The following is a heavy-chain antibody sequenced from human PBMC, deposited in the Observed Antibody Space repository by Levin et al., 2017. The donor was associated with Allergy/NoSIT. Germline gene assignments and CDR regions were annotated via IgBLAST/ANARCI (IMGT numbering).Heavy chain of an antibody. D-gene: IGHD3-3*01. Sequence: LSLTCAASGFTFSSYEMNWVRRAPGKGLEWVSYISSTGSTIYSADSVKGRFTISRDNAKNSLYLHMNSLRAEDTAVYYCARQLGNFWSGYNYFDYWGQGTLVTVTS. CDR1: GFTFSSYE. J-gene: IGHJ4*02. CDR3: ARQLGNFWSGYNYFDY. CDR2: ISSTGSTI. V-gene: IGHV3-48*03.